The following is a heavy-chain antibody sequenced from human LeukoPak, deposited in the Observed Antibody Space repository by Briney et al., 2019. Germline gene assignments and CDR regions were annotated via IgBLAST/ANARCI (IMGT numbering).Heavy chain of an antibody. CDR1: GVTISNNY. CDR2: IYSDTST. CDR3: AKGGLVHRFDP. V-gene: IGHV3-53*01. J-gene: IGHJ5*02. Sequence: GGSLRLSCAASGVTISNNYMNWVRQAPGKGLEWVSIIYSDTSTYYSDSVRGRFVISRDKSKNTLFLQMNSLRADAAAVYYCAKGGLVHRFDPWGQGTLVTVSS. D-gene: IGHD3-16*01.